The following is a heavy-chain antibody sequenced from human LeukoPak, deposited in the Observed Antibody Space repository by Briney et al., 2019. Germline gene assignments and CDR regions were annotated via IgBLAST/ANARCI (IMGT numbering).Heavy chain of an antibody. J-gene: IGHJ5*02. CDR3: ASQGYCSGGSCQTPYNWFDP. V-gene: IGHV1-69*13. Sequence: SVKVSCKASGGTFSSYAISWVRQAPGQGLEWMGGIIPIFGTANYAQKFQGRVTITADESTSTAYMELSSLRSEDTAVYYCASQGYCSGGSCQTPYNWFDPWGQGTLVTVSS. CDR2: IIPIFGTA. CDR1: GGTFSSYA. D-gene: IGHD2-15*01.